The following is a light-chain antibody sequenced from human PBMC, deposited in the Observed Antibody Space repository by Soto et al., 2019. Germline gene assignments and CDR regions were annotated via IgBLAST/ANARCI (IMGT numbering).Light chain of an antibody. CDR1: SSDVGGYDY. CDR2: EVN. Sequence: SVLPHPASVSGSPGQSITISCTGTSSDVGGYDYVSWYQLHPGKAPKLMVFEVNNRPSGVSHRFSGSKSGNTASLTISGLQAEDEADYFCSSYSISTAYLFGTGTKVTVL. V-gene: IGLV2-14*01. J-gene: IGLJ1*01. CDR3: SSYSISTAYL.